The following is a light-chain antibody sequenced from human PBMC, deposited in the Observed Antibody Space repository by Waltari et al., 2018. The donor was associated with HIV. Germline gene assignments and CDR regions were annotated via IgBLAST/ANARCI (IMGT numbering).Light chain of an antibody. CDR2: EVS. J-gene: IGLJ2*01. Sequence: QSALTQPASVPGPPGQSITIPGTRPSSDFAPYKLVSWYQQHPGKAPKLMIYEVSKRPSGVSDRFSGSKSGDTASLTISGLQAEDEADYYCCSYVSNVIFGGGTKLTVL. CDR3: CSYVSNVI. CDR1: SSDFAPYKL. V-gene: IGLV2-23*02.